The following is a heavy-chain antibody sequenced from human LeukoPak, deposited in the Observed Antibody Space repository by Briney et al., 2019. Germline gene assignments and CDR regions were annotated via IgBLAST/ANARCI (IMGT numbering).Heavy chain of an antibody. V-gene: IGHV1-2*02. D-gene: IGHD6-19*01. J-gene: IGHJ5*02. CDR3: ARDHSSGWYRGNNWFDP. Sequence: GASVKVSCKASGYTFTGYYMHWVRQASGQGLEWMGWINPNSGGTNYAQKFQGRVTMTRDTSISTAYMELSRLRSDDTAVYYCARDHSSGWYRGNNWFDPWGQGTLVTVSS. CDR2: INPNSGGT. CDR1: GYTFTGYY.